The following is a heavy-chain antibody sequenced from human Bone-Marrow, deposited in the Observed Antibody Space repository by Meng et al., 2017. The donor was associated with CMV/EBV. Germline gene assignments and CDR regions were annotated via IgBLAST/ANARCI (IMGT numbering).Heavy chain of an antibody. Sequence: SETLSLTCTVSGYSISSGYYWGWIRQPPGKGLEWIGSIYHSGSTYYNPSLKSRVTISVDTSKNQFPLKLSSVTAADTAVYYCASRGGGYYDFWSGYWAEYFQHWGQGTLVTVSS. CDR1: GYSISSGYY. V-gene: IGHV4-38-2*02. J-gene: IGHJ1*01. CDR3: ASRGGGYYDFWSGYWAEYFQH. CDR2: IYHSGST. D-gene: IGHD3-3*01.